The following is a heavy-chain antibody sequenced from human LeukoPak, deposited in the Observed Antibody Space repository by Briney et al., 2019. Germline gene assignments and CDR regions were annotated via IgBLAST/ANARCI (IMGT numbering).Heavy chain of an antibody. CDR1: GFTFSTYW. J-gene: IGHJ4*02. V-gene: IGHV3-33*06. CDR2: IWYDGSNK. CDR3: AKALDGGATTPDH. D-gene: IGHD1-26*01. Sequence: GGSLRLSCAASGFTFSTYWMSWVRQAPGKGLEWVAVIWYDGSNKYYADSVKGRFTISRDNSKNTLYLQMNSLRAEDTAVYYCAKALDGGATTPDHWGQGTLVTVSS.